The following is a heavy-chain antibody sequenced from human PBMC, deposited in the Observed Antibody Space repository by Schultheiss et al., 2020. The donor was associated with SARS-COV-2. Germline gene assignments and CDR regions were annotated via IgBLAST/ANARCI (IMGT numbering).Heavy chain of an antibody. D-gene: IGHD3-3*01. CDR3: ARDITIFGVANWFDP. Sequence: GESLKISCAASGFTFSSYGMHWVRQAPGKGLEWVAVIWYDGSNKYYADSVKGRFTISRDNAKNSLYLQMNSLRAEDTAVYYCARDITIFGVANWFDPWGQGTLVTVSS. CDR2: IWYDGSNK. J-gene: IGHJ5*02. CDR1: GFTFSSYG. V-gene: IGHV3-33*01.